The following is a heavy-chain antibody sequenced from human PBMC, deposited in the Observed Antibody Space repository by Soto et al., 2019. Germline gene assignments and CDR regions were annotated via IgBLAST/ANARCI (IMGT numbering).Heavy chain of an antibody. CDR3: AREGGRGDGYNAVEV. Sequence: SETLCLTCTVSGGSINSGNYYWSWIRQHPGKGLEWIGYIHYSSTTYYTPSLKSRVSISLDTSKNQFSLKLNSVTAADTAVYYCAREGGRGDGYNAVEVWGQGSLVTVCS. J-gene: IGHJ4*02. CDR2: IHYSSTT. V-gene: IGHV4-31*03. D-gene: IGHD6-25*01. CDR1: GGSINSGNYY.